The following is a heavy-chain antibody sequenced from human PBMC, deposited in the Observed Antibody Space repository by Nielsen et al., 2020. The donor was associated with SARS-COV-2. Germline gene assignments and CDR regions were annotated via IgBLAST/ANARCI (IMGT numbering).Heavy chain of an antibody. CDR3: AKEGRDDSGTERRGMDV. Sequence: GGSLRLSCKGSGYAFTSYWIGWVRQMPGKGLEWMGVINPDDRDTRYSPSFQGQVTISAEKSISTIYLTWRSLKASDRAMYYCAKEGRDDSGTERRGMDVWGRGTTVTVSS. CDR1: GYAFTSYW. J-gene: IGHJ6*02. V-gene: IGHV5-51*01. CDR2: INPDDRDT. D-gene: IGHD3-10*01.